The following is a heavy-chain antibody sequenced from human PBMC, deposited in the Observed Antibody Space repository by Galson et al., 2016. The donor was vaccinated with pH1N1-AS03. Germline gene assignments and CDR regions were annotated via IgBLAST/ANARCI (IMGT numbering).Heavy chain of an antibody. D-gene: IGHD5-12*01. CDR2: IDTTGHT. J-gene: IGHJ6*04. Sequence: LRLSCAASGLTFSRKDMYWVRQATGKGLEWVSTIDTTGHTFYLGSVKGRFTVSREVHQNSFSLQMDSLRADDTAVYYCAVWGYIPGTHGLDVWGKGTTVTVSS. CDR1: GLTFSRKD. V-gene: IGHV3-13*01. CDR3: AVWGYIPGTHGLDV.